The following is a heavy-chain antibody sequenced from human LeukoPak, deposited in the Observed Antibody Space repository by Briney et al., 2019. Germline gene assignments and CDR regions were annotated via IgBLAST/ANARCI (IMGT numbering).Heavy chain of an antibody. V-gene: IGHV4-39*01. CDR1: GGSISSSSYY. CDR3: ARLSMLGYCSGGSCSLAMDV. CDR2: IYYSGST. J-gene: IGHJ6*04. D-gene: IGHD2-15*01. Sequence: SETPSLTCTVSGGSISSSSYYWGWIRQPPGKGLEWIGSIYYSGSTYYNPSLKSRVTISVDTSKNQFSLKLSSVTAADTAVYYCARLSMLGYCSGGSCSLAMDVWGKGTTVTISS.